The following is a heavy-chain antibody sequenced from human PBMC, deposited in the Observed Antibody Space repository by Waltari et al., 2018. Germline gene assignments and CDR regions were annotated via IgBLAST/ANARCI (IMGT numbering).Heavy chain of an antibody. J-gene: IGHJ4*02. CDR3: ARGRGRGLYLDT. CDR2: VLGSGRT. D-gene: IGHD2-15*01. CDR1: GDSMSNNW. Sequence: GTLSVICTVSGDSMSNNWWSWVRQSPGKGLEWIGQVLGSGRTNYNPSFASRVTISLDTSTYQFALKMTSATAADTALYYCARGRGRGLYLDTWGPGTLVTVSP. V-gene: IGHV4-4*02.